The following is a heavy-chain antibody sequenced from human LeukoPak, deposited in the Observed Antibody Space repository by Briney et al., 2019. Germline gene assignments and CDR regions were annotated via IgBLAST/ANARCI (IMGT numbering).Heavy chain of an antibody. CDR2: ISYDGSNK. Sequence: GGSLRLSCAASGFTFSSYAMHWVRQAPGKGLEWVAVISYDGSNKYYADSVKGRFTISRDNSKNTLYLQMNSLRAEDTAVYYCAKDPAAGNPNYYYYGKDVWGQGTTVTVSS. J-gene: IGHJ6*02. CDR1: GFTFSSYA. CDR3: AKDPAAGNPNYYYYGKDV. D-gene: IGHD6-13*01. V-gene: IGHV3-30-3*01.